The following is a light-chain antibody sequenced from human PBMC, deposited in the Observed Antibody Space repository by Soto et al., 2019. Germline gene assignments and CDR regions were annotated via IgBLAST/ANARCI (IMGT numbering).Light chain of an antibody. Sequence: DIQMTQSPSSLSASVGDTVTIACRASQSINNFLNWFQQKPGKAPKLLIYGASNLENGVASRFNGRGSWTDFTLNISSLQPEEFATNLCQQSYSRATFTFGPGTKVDIK. V-gene: IGKV1-39*01. J-gene: IGKJ3*01. CDR3: QQSYSRATFT. CDR1: QSINNF. CDR2: GAS.